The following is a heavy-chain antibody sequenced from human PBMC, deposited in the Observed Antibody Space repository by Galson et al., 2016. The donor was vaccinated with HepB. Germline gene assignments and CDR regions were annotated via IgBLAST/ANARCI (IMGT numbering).Heavy chain of an antibody. CDR2: IKQDGSEK. D-gene: IGHD6-25*01. V-gene: IGHV3-7*01. Sequence: SLRLSCAASGFTFRTYWMNWVRQAPGRGLEWVANIKQDGSEKYYVDSVKGRFTISRDNAKNSLYLQMNSLRAEDTAVYYCARSPRLAYYYYAMGVWGQGTTVTVSS. CDR3: ARSPRLAYYYYAMGV. J-gene: IGHJ6*02. CDR1: GFTFRTYW.